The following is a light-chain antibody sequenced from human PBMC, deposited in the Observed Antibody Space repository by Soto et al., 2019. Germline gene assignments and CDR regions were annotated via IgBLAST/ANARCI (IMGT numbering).Light chain of an antibody. CDR1: SSNIGNNY. CDR2: DNN. CDR3: GTWDSSLSALYV. V-gene: IGLV1-51*01. Sequence: QSVLTQPPSVSAAPGQKVTISCSGSSSNIGNNYVSWYQQLPGTAPKVFIYDNNKRPSGIPDRFSGSKSGTSATLGITGLQTGDEADYYCGTWDSSLSALYVFGTGTKLTVL. J-gene: IGLJ1*01.